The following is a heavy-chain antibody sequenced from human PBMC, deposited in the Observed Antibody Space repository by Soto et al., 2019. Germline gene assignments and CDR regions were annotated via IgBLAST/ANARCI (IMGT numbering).Heavy chain of an antibody. Sequence: QVHLVQSGAEVKKPGSSVNVSCKASGGTFSNYAITWVRQAPGQGLEWVGRIIPIFGTTNVAQKFQGRVKITAXXXTXXAYMELGGLRSDDTAVYYCAKDGGADGYFGNWLDPWGQGTLVTVSS. CDR2: IIPIFGTT. CDR1: GGTFSNYA. CDR3: AKDGGADGYFGNWLDP. J-gene: IGHJ5*02. D-gene: IGHD5-12*01. V-gene: IGHV1-69*15.